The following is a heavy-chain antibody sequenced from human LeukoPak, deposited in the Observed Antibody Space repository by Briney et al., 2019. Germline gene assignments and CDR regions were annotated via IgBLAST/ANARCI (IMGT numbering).Heavy chain of an antibody. V-gene: IGHV5-51*01. J-gene: IGHJ4*02. CDR3: ARGSRLLGDTATPFDY. CDR2: IYPGDSDI. Sequence: GESLKISCKGSGYRFTIYWIGWVRQMPGRGLEWIGIIYPGDSDIRYSPSFQGQVTISADKSISTAYLQWSSLKASDTAMYYCARGSRLLGDTATPFDYWGQGTLVTVSS. D-gene: IGHD5-18*01. CDR1: GYRFTIYW.